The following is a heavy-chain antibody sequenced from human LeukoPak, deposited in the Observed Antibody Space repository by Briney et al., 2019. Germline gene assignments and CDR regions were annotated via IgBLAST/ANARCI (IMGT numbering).Heavy chain of an antibody. CDR3: ARLNYDILTGYYPAVDY. D-gene: IGHD3-9*01. CDR1: GGTFSSYA. Sequence: ASVKVSCKASGGTFSSYAISWVRQAPGQGLEWMGRIIPILGIANYAQKVQGRVTITADKSTSTAYMELSSLRSEDTAVYYCARLNYDILTGYYPAVDYWGQGTLVTVSS. CDR2: IIPILGIA. V-gene: IGHV1-69*04. J-gene: IGHJ4*02.